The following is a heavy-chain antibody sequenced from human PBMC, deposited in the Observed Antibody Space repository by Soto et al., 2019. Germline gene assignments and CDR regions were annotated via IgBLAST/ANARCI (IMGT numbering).Heavy chain of an antibody. CDR3: AKSHPITVISLDY. V-gene: IGHV3-33*08. J-gene: IGHJ4*02. CDR1: GFSFSDYG. Sequence: GGSLRLSCSASGFSFSDYGMHWVRQAPGKGLEWVAVISYDGSDKYVADSVRGRFAISRDNSKNTLYLQMNSLRAEDTAIYYCAKSHPITVISLDYWGQGTLVTVSS. D-gene: IGHD6-19*01. CDR2: ISYDGSDK.